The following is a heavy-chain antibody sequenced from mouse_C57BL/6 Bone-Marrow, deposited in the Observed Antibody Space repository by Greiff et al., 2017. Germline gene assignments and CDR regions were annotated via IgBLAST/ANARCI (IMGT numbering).Heavy chain of an antibody. J-gene: IGHJ3*01. CDR1: GYAFTNYL. Sequence: QVQLQQSGAELVRPGTSVKVSCKASGYAFTNYLIEWVKQRPGQGLEWIGVINPGSGGTNYNEKFKGKATLTADKSSSTAYMQLSSRTSEDSAVYFGARENYGSAWFAYWGQGTLVTVSA. V-gene: IGHV1-54*01. CDR2: INPGSGGT. CDR3: ARENYGSAWFAY. D-gene: IGHD1-1*01.